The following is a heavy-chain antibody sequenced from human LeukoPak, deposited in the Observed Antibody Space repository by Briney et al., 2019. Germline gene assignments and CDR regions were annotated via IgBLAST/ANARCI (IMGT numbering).Heavy chain of an antibody. V-gene: IGHV3-23*01. D-gene: IGHD6-19*01. CDR3: AKRSGYTTGWFFDF. J-gene: IGHJ4*02. CDR1: GFSFSSYA. CDR2: ISGSGDNT. Sequence: GGSLRLSCAASGFSFSSYAMSWVRQAPGKGLEWVSSISGSGDNTYYAESVKGRFTISRDNPKNTLFLQMNSLRAEDTAVFYCAKRSGYTTGWFFDFWGQGTLVTVSS.